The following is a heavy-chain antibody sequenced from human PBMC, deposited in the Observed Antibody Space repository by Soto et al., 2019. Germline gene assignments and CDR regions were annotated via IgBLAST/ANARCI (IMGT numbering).Heavy chain of an antibody. D-gene: IGHD3-22*01. CDR2: IFTRGTA. Sequence: GGSMRLSCTASGFRVNDNYMAWVRQAPGKSPEWVAVIFTRGTAHYADSVTGRFTFSRDNSKRTLNLQLNNLRAEDTAVYYCTKLWGYYFESWVQGTLVTVSS. CDR1: GFRVNDNY. J-gene: IGHJ4*02. V-gene: IGHV3-53*01. CDR3: TKLWGYYFES.